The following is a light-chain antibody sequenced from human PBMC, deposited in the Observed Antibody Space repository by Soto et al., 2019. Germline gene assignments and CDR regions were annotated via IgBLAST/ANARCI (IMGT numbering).Light chain of an antibody. CDR1: QSFSSY. V-gene: IGKV1-39*01. CDR3: QQSYRTPWT. CDR2: AAS. Sequence: DIQMTQSPSSLSASVGDRVTITCRASQSFSSYLNGYQQKPGKAPKLLIYAASSLQSGVPSRLSGSGSGTDFTLTFSSLQPEDFATYYCQQSYRTPWTFGQGTKVEIK. J-gene: IGKJ1*01.